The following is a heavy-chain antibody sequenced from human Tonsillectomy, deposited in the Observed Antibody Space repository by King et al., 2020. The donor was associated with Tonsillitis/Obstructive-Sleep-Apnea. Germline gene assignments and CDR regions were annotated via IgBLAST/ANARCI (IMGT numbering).Heavy chain of an antibody. CDR1: GYRFTSYW. Sequence: VQLVESGAEVKKPVESLKISCKVSGYRFTSYWIGWCRQMPVKGLEWMGIIYPGDSDTRYSPSFQVQVTISADKSISTAYLQWSSLKASDTAMYYCARHVHGATLDAFDIWGQGTMVTVSS. CDR3: ARHVHGATLDAFDI. V-gene: IGHV5-51*01. D-gene: IGHD5-12*01. J-gene: IGHJ3*02. CDR2: IYPGDSDT.